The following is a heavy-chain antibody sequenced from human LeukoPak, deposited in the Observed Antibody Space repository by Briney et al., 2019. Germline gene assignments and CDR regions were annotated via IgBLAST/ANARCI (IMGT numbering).Heavy chain of an antibody. J-gene: IGHJ4*02. Sequence: GGSLRLSCAASGFTYSSYWMHWVRQAPGKGLVWVSRINSDGSSTSYADSVKGRFTISRDNAKNTLYLQMNSLRAEDTAVYYCASRLGYGGNSGDYWGQGTLVTVSS. D-gene: IGHD4-23*01. CDR3: ASRLGYGGNSGDY. V-gene: IGHV3-74*01. CDR1: GFTYSSYW. CDR2: INSDGSST.